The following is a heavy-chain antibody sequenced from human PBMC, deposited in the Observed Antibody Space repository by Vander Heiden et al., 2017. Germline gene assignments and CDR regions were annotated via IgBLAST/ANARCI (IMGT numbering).Heavy chain of an antibody. Sequence: EVQLVESGGGLVKPGGSLRLSCAASGFTFSSYSMNWVRQAPGKGLEWVSSISSSSSYIYYADSVKGRFTISRDNAKNSLYLQMNSLRAEDTAVYYCARDGAVAGGEDYWGQGTLVTVSS. CDR1: GFTFSSYS. CDR3: ARDGAVAGGEDY. V-gene: IGHV3-21*01. CDR2: ISSSSSYI. D-gene: IGHD6-19*01. J-gene: IGHJ4*02.